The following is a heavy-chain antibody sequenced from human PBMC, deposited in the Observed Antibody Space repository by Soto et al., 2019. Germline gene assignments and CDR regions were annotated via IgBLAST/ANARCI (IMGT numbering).Heavy chain of an antibody. J-gene: IGHJ4*02. D-gene: IGHD3-10*01. V-gene: IGHV6-1*01. Sequence: PSQTLSLTCAISGDSVSSNSAAWNWIRQSPSRGLEWLGRTYYRSKWYNDYAVSVKSRITINPDTSKNQFSLQLNSVTPEDTAVYYCARSYYGSGSYYAVREDYWGQGTLVTVSS. CDR3: ARSYYGSGSYYAVREDY. CDR1: GDSVSSNSAA. CDR2: TYYRSKWYN.